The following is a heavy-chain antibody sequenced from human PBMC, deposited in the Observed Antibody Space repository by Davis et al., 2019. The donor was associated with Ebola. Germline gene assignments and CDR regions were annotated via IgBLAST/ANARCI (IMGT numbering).Heavy chain of an antibody. CDR1: GFTFSGSA. D-gene: IGHD3-3*01. CDR3: ANQRFLEWLYDY. V-gene: IGHV3-73*01. Sequence: GGSLRLSCAASGFTFSGSAMHWVRQASGKGLEWVGRIRSKANSYATAYAASVKGRFTISRDDSKNTLYLQMNSLRAEDTAVYYCANQRFLEWLYDYWGQGTLVTVSS. J-gene: IGHJ4*02. CDR2: IRSKANSYAT.